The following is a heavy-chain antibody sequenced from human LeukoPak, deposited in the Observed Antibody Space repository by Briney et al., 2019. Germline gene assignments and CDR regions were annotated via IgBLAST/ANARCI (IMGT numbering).Heavy chain of an antibody. D-gene: IGHD2-15*01. CDR3: ARSPWSRAFHL. J-gene: IGHJ2*01. CDR2: INHSGST. V-gene: IGHV4-34*01. CDR1: GGSFSGYY. Sequence: WETLSLTCAVYGGSFSGYYWSWIRQPPGKGLEWIGEINHSGSTNYNPSLKSRVTISVDTSKNQFSLKLSSVTAADTAVYYCARSPWSRAFHLWGRGTLVTVSS.